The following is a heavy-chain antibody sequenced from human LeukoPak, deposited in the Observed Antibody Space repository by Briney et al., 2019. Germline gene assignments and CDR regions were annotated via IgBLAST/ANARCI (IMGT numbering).Heavy chain of an antibody. J-gene: IGHJ4*02. CDR2: INPNSGGT. CDR1: GYTFSSYY. D-gene: IGHD1-26*01. Sequence: ASVKVSCKASGYTFSSYYMHWVRQAPGQGLEWMGWINPNSGGTNYAQKFQGRVTMTRDTSISTASMELSRLTPDDTAVYYCARGGVGATTYWGQGTLVTVSS. CDR3: ARGGVGATTY. V-gene: IGHV1-2*02.